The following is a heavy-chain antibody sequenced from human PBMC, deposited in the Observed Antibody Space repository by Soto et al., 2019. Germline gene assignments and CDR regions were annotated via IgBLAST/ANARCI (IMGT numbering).Heavy chain of an antibody. Sequence: AQLSESGGGLVRPGGSLRVSCAASGFGFGSYAMAWIRQAPGQGLEWVSSISGSGLVTYYADSVRGRFAVSRDNSRNTLLLQMNSLRAEDTAVYYCARTRGTHCSGGSCYYFDIWGRGTLVSV. CDR2: ISGSGLVT. D-gene: IGHD2-15*01. CDR3: ARTRGTHCSGGSCYYFDI. CDR1: GFGFGSYA. J-gene: IGHJ4*02. V-gene: IGHV3-23*01.